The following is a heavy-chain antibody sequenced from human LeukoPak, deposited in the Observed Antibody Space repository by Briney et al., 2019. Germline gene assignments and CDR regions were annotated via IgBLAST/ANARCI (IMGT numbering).Heavy chain of an antibody. D-gene: IGHD1-1*01. Sequence: GGSLRLACAASGFTFSSNWMSWVRQAPGKGLEWEANIKQDGSQKYYVDSVKGRFTISRDNAKNSLYLQMNSLRAEDTAVYYCARDETGTTQYWGQGTLVTVSS. J-gene: IGHJ4*02. V-gene: IGHV3-7*01. CDR2: IKQDGSQK. CDR1: GFTFSSNW. CDR3: ARDETGTTQY.